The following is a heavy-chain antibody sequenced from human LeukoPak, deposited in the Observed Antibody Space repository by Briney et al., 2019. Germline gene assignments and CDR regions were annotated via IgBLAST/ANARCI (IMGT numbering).Heavy chain of an antibody. J-gene: IGHJ4*02. Sequence: AETLSLTCAVYGGSFSGYYWSWIRQPPGKGLEWIGEINHSGSTNYNPSLKSRVTISVDTSKNQFSLKLSSVTAADTAVYYCVRGPSGAAAAKTGVDYWGQGTLVTVSS. CDR1: GGSFSGYY. CDR2: INHSGST. V-gene: IGHV4-34*01. D-gene: IGHD6-13*01. CDR3: VRGPSGAAAAKTGVDY.